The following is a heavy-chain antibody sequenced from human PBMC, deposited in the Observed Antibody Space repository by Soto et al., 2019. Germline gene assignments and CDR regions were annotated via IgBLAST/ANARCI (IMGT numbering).Heavy chain of an antibody. CDR3: ARSWGLYCSSSRCYSPWFDP. D-gene: IGHD2-2*02. Sequence: EVQLVESGGGLVQPGGSLRLSCAGSGVTFNSHEMTWVRQAPGKGLEWISSISSSGGSIYYADSVKGRFTVSRDNAKNSLYLQMKSVRADDTAVYYCARSWGLYCSSSRCYSPWFDPWGRGTLVTVSS. CDR1: GVTFNSHE. V-gene: IGHV3-48*03. J-gene: IGHJ5*02. CDR2: ISSSGGSI.